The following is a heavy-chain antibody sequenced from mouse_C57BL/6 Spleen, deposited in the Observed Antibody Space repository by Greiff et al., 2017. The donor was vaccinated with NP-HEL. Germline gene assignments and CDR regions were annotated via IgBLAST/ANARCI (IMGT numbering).Heavy chain of an antibody. Sequence: DVKLQESVAELVRPGASVKLSCTASGFNIKNTYMHWVKQRPEQGLEWIGRIDPANGNTKYDPTFQGKATITADTSSNTAYLQLSSLTSEDTAIYYCARDPYYYENAMDYWGQGTSVTVSS. D-gene: IGHD1-1*01. CDR2: IDPANGNT. CDR1: GFNIKNTY. J-gene: IGHJ4*01. V-gene: IGHV14-3*01. CDR3: ARDPYYYENAMDY.